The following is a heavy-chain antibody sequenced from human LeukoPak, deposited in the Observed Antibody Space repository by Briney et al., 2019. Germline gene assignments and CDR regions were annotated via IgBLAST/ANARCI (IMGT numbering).Heavy chain of an antibody. J-gene: IGHJ4*02. CDR1: GDTFDRFP. D-gene: IGHD4-17*01. CDR3: TKGPHDYGDFVYF. CDR2: IIPVFDMT. Sequence: SLKVSCKASGDTFDRFPISWVRLAPGQGLEWMGRIIPVFDMTNYAPKFQGRITMTADISTTTAYMELRSLKSEDSAIYYCTKGPHDYGDFVYFWGRGTRVTVSS. V-gene: IGHV1-69*04.